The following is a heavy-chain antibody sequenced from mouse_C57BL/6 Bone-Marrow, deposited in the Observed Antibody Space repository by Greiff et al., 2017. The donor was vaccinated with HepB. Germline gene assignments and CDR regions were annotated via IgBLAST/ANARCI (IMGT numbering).Heavy chain of an antibody. D-gene: IGHD2-4*01. Sequence: QVQLKDSGPELVKPGASVKISCKASGYAFSSSWMNWVKQRPGKGLEWIGRIYPGDGDTNYNGKFKGKATLTADKSSSTAYMQLSSLTSEDSAVYFCARGMITTLFDYWGQGTTLTVSS. CDR1: GYAFSSSW. CDR2: IYPGDGDT. V-gene: IGHV1-82*01. CDR3: ARGMITTLFDY. J-gene: IGHJ2*01.